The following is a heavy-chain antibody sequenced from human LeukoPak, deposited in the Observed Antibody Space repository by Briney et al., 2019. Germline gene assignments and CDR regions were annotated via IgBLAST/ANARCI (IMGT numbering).Heavy chain of an antibody. J-gene: IGHJ3*02. CDR2: IYPGDSDT. CDR3: ARRLWVVVPAAMRDDAFDI. V-gene: IGHV5-51*01. Sequence: GESLKISCKGSGYSFTSYWIGWVRQMPGKGLEWMGIIYPGDSDTRYSPSFQGQVTISADKSISTAYLQWSSLKASDTAMYYCARRLWVVVPAAMRDDAFDIWGQGTMVTVSS. D-gene: IGHD2-2*01. CDR1: GYSFTSYW.